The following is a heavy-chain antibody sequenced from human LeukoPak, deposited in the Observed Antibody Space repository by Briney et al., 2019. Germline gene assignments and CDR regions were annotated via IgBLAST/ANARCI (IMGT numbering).Heavy chain of an antibody. CDR2: IYYSGST. V-gene: IGHV4-61*01. Sequence: SETLSLTCTVSGGSVSSGSYYWSWIRQPPGKGLEWIGYIYYSGSTNYNPSLKSRVTISVDTSKNQFSLKLSSVTAADTAVYYWARFPPRYSKYEGYWVDPWGQGTLVTVSS. CDR3: ARFPPRYSKYEGYWVDP. J-gene: IGHJ5*02. D-gene: IGHD4-11*01. CDR1: GGSVSSGSYY.